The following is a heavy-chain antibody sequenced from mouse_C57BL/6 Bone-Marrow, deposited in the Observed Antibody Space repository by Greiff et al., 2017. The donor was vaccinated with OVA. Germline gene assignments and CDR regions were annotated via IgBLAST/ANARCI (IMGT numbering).Heavy chain of an antibody. CDR3: ANDPDYSVWYVEV. CDR2: IRNTANGSTT. J-gene: IGHJ1*03. V-gene: IGHV7-3*03. Sequence: EVQLVESGGGLVQPGGSLSLSCAASGFTFTGYYMSWVRQPPGKALEWLGFIRNTANGSTTEYSASVKGRFTISRAHSQSILYLQMNALSAEDTATDYWANDPDYSVWYVEVWGTGTTVTVSS. D-gene: IGHD2-12*01. CDR1: GFTFTGYY.